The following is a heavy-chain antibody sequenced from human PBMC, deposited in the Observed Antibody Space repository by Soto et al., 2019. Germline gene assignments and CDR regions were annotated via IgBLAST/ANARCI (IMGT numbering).Heavy chain of an antibody. D-gene: IGHD6-13*01. CDR1: GGTFSSYA. J-gene: IGHJ4*02. CDR3: ATNRIAAAGIYFDY. V-gene: IGHV1-69*13. CDR2: IIPIFGTA. Sequence: SVKVSCKASGGTFSSYAISWVRQAPGQGLEWMGGIIPIFGTANYAQKFQSRVTITADESTSTAYMELSSLRSEDTAVYYCATNRIAAAGIYFDYWGQGTLVTVSS.